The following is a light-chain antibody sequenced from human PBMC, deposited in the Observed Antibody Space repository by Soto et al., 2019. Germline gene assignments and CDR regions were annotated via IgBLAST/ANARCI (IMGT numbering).Light chain of an antibody. Sequence: EVVLTQSPDTLSLSPGERATLSCRASQSVSSGHLAWYQHQPGQAPRLLIYGASNRAAGISDRFSGSGSGTDFTLTISRLESEDFAVYYCQQYHISPRTFGQGTKVDI. CDR2: GAS. J-gene: IGKJ1*01. V-gene: IGKV3-20*01. CDR1: QSVSSGH. CDR3: QQYHISPRT.